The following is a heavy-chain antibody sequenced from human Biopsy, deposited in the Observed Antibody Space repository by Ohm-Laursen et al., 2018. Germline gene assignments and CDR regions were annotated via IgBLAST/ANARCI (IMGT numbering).Heavy chain of an antibody. D-gene: IGHD5-12*01. CDR2: MSHSGST. J-gene: IGHJ4*02. V-gene: IGHV4-34*04. Sequence: SDTLSLTCAVYGGSFSGSYWTWIRQPPGKGLEWLGEMSHSGSTNHNPSLKSRATISMDTSKNQFSLKLTSVTAADTAVYYCARWEVGYSANDLRFDYWGQGTLVTVSS. CDR3: ARWEVGYSANDLRFDY. CDR1: GGSFSGSY.